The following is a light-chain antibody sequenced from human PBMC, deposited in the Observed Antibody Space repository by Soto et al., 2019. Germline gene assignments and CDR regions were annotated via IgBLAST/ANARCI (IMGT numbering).Light chain of an antibody. Sequence: QSVLAQPASVSGSPGQPITISCTGTSSNVGSYKLVSWYQQHPGKAPKLMIFEVNKRPSGVSNRFSGSKSGNTPSLTISGLKVEDEADYYCCSSGGSPTDVFGTGTKVTVL. CDR1: SSNVGSYKL. CDR3: CSSGGSPTDV. V-gene: IGLV2-23*02. J-gene: IGLJ1*01. CDR2: EVN.